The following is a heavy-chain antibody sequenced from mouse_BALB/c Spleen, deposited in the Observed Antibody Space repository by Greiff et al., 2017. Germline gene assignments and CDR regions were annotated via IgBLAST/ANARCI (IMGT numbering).Heavy chain of an antibody. CDR1: GFTFSSYA. J-gene: IGHJ4*01. D-gene: IGHD1-2*01. Sequence: EVMLVESGGGLVKPGGSLKLSCAASGFTFSSYAMSWVRQTPEKRLEWVASISSGGSTYYPDSVKGRFTISRDNARNILYLQMSSLRSEDTAMYYCARANYYGYNYAMDYWGQGTSVTVSS. V-gene: IGHV5-6-5*01. CDR3: ARANYYGYNYAMDY. CDR2: ISSGGST.